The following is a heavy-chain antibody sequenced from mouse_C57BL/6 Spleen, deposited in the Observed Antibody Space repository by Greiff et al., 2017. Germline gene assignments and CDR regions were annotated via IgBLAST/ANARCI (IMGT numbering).Heavy chain of an antibody. V-gene: IGHV5-4*03. CDR3: ARDPPLFAY. D-gene: IGHD6-1*01. Sequence: EVNVVESGGGLVKPGGSLKLSCAASGFTFSSYAMSWVRQTPEKRLEWVATISDGGSYTYYPDNVKGRFTISRDNAKNNLYLQMSHLKSEDTAMYYCARDPPLFAYWGQGTLVTVSA. CDR1: GFTFSSYA. CDR2: ISDGGSYT. J-gene: IGHJ3*01.